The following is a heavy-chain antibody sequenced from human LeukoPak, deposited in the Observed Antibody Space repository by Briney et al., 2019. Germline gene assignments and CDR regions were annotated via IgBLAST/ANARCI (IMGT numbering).Heavy chain of an antibody. Sequence: GGSLRLSCSASGFTFNRFYLHWVRQAPGKEPEFVSHISSNGATTYYADSVKGRFTISRDNSKNTLYLQMSSLRADDTAVYYCVKDRSIAAPNNDFFDSWGQGALVTVSS. V-gene: IGHV3-64D*06. J-gene: IGHJ4*02. D-gene: IGHD6-6*01. CDR2: ISSNGATT. CDR3: VKDRSIAAPNNDFFDS. CDR1: GFTFNRFY.